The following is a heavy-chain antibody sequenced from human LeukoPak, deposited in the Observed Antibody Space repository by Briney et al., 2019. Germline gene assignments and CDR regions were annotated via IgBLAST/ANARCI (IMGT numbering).Heavy chain of an antibody. D-gene: IGHD7-27*01. CDR3: ARDWGTGYYGMDV. V-gene: IGHV3-7*01. CDR2: IKQDGSEK. J-gene: IGHJ6*02. CDR1: GFTFSSYW. Sequence: GGSLTLSCATSGFTFSSYWMSWVRQAPGKGLEWVANIKQDGSEKYYVDSVKGRFTISRDNAKNSLYLQMNSLRAEDTAVYYCARDWGTGYYGMDVWGQGTTVTVSS.